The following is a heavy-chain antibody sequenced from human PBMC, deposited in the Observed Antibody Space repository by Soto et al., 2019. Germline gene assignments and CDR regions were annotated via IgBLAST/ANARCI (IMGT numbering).Heavy chain of an antibody. CDR3: ARHGNGYFDWLPKPYGMDV. V-gene: IGHV1-2*04. J-gene: IGHJ6*02. Sequence: ASVKFSCKASGYTFTGYYMHWVRQAPGQGLEWVGWINPNSGGTNYAQKFQGWVTMTRDTSISTAYMELSRLRSDDTAMYYCARHGNGYFDWLPKPYGMDVWGQGTTVTVSS. D-gene: IGHD3-9*01. CDR2: INPNSGGT. CDR1: GYTFTGYY.